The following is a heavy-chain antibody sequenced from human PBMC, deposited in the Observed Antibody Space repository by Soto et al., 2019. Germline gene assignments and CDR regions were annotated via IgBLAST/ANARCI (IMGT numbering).Heavy chain of an antibody. CDR1: GGSVSSGDYF. CDR3: ARSPNYYYYGFDA. D-gene: IGHD3-10*01. V-gene: IGHV4-61*08. Sequence: SETLSLTCTVSGGSVSSGDYFWSWLRQSPGKRLEWIAYIYYSGSTNYNPSLKSRATISVDTSKSQVSLTLTSMTAADAALYYCARSPNYYYYGFDAWGQGTAVTVSS. J-gene: IGHJ6*02. CDR2: IYYSGST.